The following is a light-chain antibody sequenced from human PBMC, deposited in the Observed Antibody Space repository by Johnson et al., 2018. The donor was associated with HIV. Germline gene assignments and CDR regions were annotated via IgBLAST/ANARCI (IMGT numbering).Light chain of an antibody. J-gene: IGLJ1*01. V-gene: IGLV1-51*01. CDR3: GTWDSSLSACV. CDR1: SSNIGNNY. CDR2: DNN. Sequence: QSVLTQSPSVSAAPGQKVTISCSGSSSNIGNNYVSWYQQLPGTAPKLLIYDNNKRPSRIPDRFSGSKSGTSATLGITGLQTGDEADYYCGTWDSSLSACVFGTVTKVTVL.